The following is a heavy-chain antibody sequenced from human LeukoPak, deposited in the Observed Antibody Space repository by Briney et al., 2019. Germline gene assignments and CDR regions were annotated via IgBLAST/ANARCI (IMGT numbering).Heavy chain of an antibody. CDR2: IYYSGST. Sequence: SETLSLTCTVSGGSLSSYYWSWIRQPPGKGLEWIGYIYYSGSTNYNPSLKSRVTISVDTSKNQFSLKLSSVTAADTAVYYCARFHTGGSFPPVGMDVWGQGTTVTVSS. V-gene: IGHV4-59*08. CDR3: ARFHTGGSFPPVGMDV. CDR1: GGSLSSYY. D-gene: IGHD1-26*01. J-gene: IGHJ6*02.